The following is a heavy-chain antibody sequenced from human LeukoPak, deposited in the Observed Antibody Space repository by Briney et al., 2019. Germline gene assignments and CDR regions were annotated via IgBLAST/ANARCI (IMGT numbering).Heavy chain of an antibody. CDR1: GGSISSSSYY. V-gene: IGHV4-39*07. J-gene: IGHJ3*02. D-gene: IGHD1-26*01. Sequence: SETLSLTCTVSGGSISSSSYYWGWIRQPPGKGPEWIGSIYYSGSTYYNPSLKSRVTISVDTSKNQFSLKLSSVTGADTAVYYCARDLGSGSASLAFDIWGQGTMVTVSS. CDR3: ARDLGSGSASLAFDI. CDR2: IYYSGST.